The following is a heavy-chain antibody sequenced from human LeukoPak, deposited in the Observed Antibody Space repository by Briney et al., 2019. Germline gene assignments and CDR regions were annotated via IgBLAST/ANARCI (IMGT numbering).Heavy chain of an antibody. CDR2: IYHGGTT. Sequence: PSETLSLTCAVSGYSISSGYYWGWIRQPPGKGLEWIGSIYHGGTTLYNPSLKSRVTISVDTSKNQFSLKLTSVTAADTAVYYCAGIAGAPNWFDPWGQGTLVTVSS. J-gene: IGHJ5*02. D-gene: IGHD1-26*01. V-gene: IGHV4-38-2*01. CDR1: GYSISSGYY. CDR3: AGIAGAPNWFDP.